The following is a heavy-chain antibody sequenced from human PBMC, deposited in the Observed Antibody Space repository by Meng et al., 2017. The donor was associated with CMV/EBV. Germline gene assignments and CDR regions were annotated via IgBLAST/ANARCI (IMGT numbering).Heavy chain of an antibody. V-gene: IGHV3-11*04. CDR1: GFTFMDYY. CDR3: ARENYCSSTSCPDYYYGMDV. D-gene: IGHD2-2*01. J-gene: IGHJ6*02. Sequence: GGSLRLSCAASGFTFMDYYMSWIRQAPGKGLEGVSYISSSGSTIYYADCVKGRFTISRDNDKNSLYLQMNSLRAEDTAVYYCARENYCSSTSCPDYYYGMDVWGQGTTVTVSS. CDR2: ISSSGSTI.